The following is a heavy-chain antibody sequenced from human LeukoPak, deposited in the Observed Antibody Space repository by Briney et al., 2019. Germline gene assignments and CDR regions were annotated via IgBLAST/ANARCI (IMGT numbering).Heavy chain of an antibody. D-gene: IGHD3-10*02. CDR3: ARARPYVIDY. CDR2: IFYNGSA. V-gene: IGHV4-59*01. J-gene: IGHJ4*02. CDR1: GGSISNYY. Sequence: PSETLSLTCAVSGGSISNYYWNWIRQPPGKGLEWIGYIFYNGSANYNPSLKSRVTISVDTSKNQFSLKVYSVTAADTAVYHCARARPYVIDYWGQGTLVTVSS.